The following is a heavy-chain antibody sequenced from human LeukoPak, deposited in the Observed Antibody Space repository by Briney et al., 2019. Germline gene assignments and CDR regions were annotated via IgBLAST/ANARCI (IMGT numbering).Heavy chain of an antibody. Sequence: GRSLRLSCAASGFTFSSYGMHWVRQAPGKGLEWVAVISYDGSNKYYADSVKGRFTISRDNSKNTLYLQMSSLRAEDTAVYYCANLQWVGPTPFDYWGQGTLVTVSS. V-gene: IGHV3-30*18. D-gene: IGHD6-19*01. CDR3: ANLQWVGPTPFDY. CDR1: GFTFSSYG. CDR2: ISYDGSNK. J-gene: IGHJ4*02.